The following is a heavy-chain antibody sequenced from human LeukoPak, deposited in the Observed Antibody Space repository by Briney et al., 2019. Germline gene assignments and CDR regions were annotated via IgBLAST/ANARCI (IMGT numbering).Heavy chain of an antibody. V-gene: IGHV3-23*01. CDR3: AKDSGSYGYGPTDY. J-gene: IGHJ4*02. D-gene: IGHD5-18*01. CDR1: GFTFSSYA. CDR2: VSGSGGST. Sequence: GGSLRLSCAASGFTFSSYAMSWVRQAPGKGPEWVSAVSGSGGSTYYADSVKGRFTISRDNSKNTLYLQMNSLRAEDTAVYYCAKDSGSYGYGPTDYWGQGTLVTVSS.